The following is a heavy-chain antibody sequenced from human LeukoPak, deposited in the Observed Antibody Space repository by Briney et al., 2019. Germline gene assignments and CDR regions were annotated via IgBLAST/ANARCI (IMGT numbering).Heavy chain of an antibody. J-gene: IGHJ3*02. CDR2: ITVSDGRT. Sequence: GGSLRLSCAASGFTFSSYPMYWVRQAPGKGLEWVSLITVSDGRTYYADSVKGRFTISRDNSKNTLFLQMNSLRAEDTAVYYCAKGDDSSGYSAFHIWGQGTMVTVSS. CDR1: GFTFSSYP. CDR3: AKGDDSSGYSAFHI. V-gene: IGHV3-23*01. D-gene: IGHD3-22*01.